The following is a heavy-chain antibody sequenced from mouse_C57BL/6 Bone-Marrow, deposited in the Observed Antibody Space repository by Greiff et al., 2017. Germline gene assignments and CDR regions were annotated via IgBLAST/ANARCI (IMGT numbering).Heavy chain of an antibody. Sequence: QVQLQQSGAELVKPGASVKLSCKASGYTFTSYWMHWVKQRPGRGLAWIGRIDPNCGGTKYNEKFKSKATLTVDKSSSTAYMQVSSLTSEDSAVYYCAREPLLWLRRRGLGASYYFDYWGRGTTLTVTS. D-gene: IGHD2-2*01. CDR3: AREPLLWLRRRGLGASYYFDY. V-gene: IGHV1-72*01. CDR2: IDPNCGGT. J-gene: IGHJ2*01. CDR1: GYTFTSYW.